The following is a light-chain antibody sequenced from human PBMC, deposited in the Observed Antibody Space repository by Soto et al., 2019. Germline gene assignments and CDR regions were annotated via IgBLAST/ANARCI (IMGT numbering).Light chain of an antibody. CDR1: QSLTRNY. CDR3: QQYTKSPLT. CDR2: GAN. J-gene: IGKJ4*01. Sequence: IVLTQFPGTLSLSPGERATLSCRASQSLTRNYLAWYQQKVGQAPRLLIYGANTRAAGIPDRFSGSGSGTDFTLTISRLEPEDFAVYYCQQYTKSPLTFGGGTKVDIK. V-gene: IGKV3-20*01.